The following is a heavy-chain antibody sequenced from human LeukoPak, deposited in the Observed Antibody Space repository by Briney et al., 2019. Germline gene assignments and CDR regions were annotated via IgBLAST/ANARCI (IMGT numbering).Heavy chain of an antibody. D-gene: IGHD4-17*01. CDR3: ARDTRYGDNDY. J-gene: IGHJ4*02. CDR2: IKEDGSEK. V-gene: IGHV3-7*05. Sequence: GGSLRLSCAASGFTFSRYWMTWGRQAPGKGLEWVANIKEDGSEKNYVDSVKGRFTISRDNAKNSAFLQMNSLRADDTAVYYCARDTRYGDNDYWGQGTLVTVSS. CDR1: GFTFSRYW.